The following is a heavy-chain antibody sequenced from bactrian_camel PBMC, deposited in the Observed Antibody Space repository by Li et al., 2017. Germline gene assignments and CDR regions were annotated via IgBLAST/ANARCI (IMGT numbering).Heavy chain of an antibody. J-gene: IGHJ4*01. CDR2: IRRDGGET. CDR1: GHSRGSNC. Sequence: VQLVESGGGSVQAGGSLKLSCVVSGHSRGSNCVGWYRLPPGRAPAEREGIAAIRRDGGETWYAASVKGRFTISKDNAKNTLYLQMNTLKPEDTAMYYCAARGRQRIDPGCDNEYDLLRNGGQGTQVTVS. D-gene: IGHD3*01. V-gene: IGHV3S45*01.